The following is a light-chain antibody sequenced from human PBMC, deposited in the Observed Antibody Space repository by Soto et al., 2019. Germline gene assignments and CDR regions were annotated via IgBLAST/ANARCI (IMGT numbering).Light chain of an antibody. CDR2: EVT. CDR1: SRDVGGYNF. V-gene: IGLV2-8*01. Sequence: QSALTQPPSASGSPGQSVTISCTGTSRDVGGYNFVSWYQQHPGKAPKLMIYEVTKRPSGVPDRFSGSKSGSTASLTVSGLRAEDEADYYCSSYGDSNNLLFGGGTKLTVL. J-gene: IGLJ3*02. CDR3: SSYGDSNNLL.